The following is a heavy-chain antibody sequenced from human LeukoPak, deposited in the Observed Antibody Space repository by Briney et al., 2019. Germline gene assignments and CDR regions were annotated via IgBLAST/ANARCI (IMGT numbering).Heavy chain of an antibody. CDR2: IYYSGST. CDR3: ARLTYSSGWYSDY. D-gene: IGHD6-19*01. Sequence: SETLSLTCTVSGGSISSYYWSWIRQPPGKGLEWIGYIYYSGSTNCNPSLKSRVTISVDTSKNQFSLKLSSVTAADTAVYYCARLTYSSGWYSDYWGQGTLVTVSS. CDR1: GGSISSYY. V-gene: IGHV4-59*08. J-gene: IGHJ4*02.